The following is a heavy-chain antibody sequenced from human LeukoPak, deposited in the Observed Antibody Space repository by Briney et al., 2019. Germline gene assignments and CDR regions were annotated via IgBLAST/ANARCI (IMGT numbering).Heavy chain of an antibody. CDR2: ISYDGSNK. J-gene: IGHJ4*02. CDR1: GFTFSSYA. D-gene: IGHD3-22*01. V-gene: IGHV3-30*01. CDR3: ARDRDSSGYLDY. Sequence: PGGSLRLSCAASGFTFSSYAMHWVRQAPGKGLEWVAVISYDGSNKYYADSVKGRFTISRDNSKNTLYQQMNSLRAEDTAVYYCARDRDSSGYLDYWGQGTLVTVSS.